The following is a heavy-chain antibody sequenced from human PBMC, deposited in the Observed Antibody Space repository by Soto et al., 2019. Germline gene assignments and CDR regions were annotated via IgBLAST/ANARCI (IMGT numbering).Heavy chain of an antibody. CDR2: ISGRGGST. V-gene: IGHV3-23*01. Sequence: EVQLLESGGGLVQPGGSLRLSCAASGITFSSYAMSWVRQAPGKGLEWVSAISGRGGSTDYAESVKGRFTISRDNAKNSLYLQMNSLRAEDTAVYYCARVYDGSDYWGQGTLVTVSS. D-gene: IGHD3-3*01. CDR3: ARVYDGSDY. CDR1: GITFSSYA. J-gene: IGHJ4*02.